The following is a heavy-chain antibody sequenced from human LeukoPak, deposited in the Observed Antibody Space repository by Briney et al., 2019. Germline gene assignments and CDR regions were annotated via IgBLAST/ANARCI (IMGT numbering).Heavy chain of an antibody. CDR3: ARLPRRYDILTGSTDY. Sequence: SETLSLTCTVSGGSISSSSYYWGWIRQPPGKGLEWIGSIYYSGSTYYNPSLKSRVTISVDTSKNQFSLKLSSVTAADTAVYYCARLPRRYDILTGSTDYWGQGTLVTVSS. J-gene: IGHJ4*02. CDR2: IYYSGST. D-gene: IGHD3-9*01. V-gene: IGHV4-39*01. CDR1: GGSISSSSYY.